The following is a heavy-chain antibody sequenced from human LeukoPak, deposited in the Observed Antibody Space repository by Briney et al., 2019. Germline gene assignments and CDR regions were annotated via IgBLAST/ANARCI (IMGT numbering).Heavy chain of an antibody. D-gene: IGHD1-1*01. J-gene: IGHJ4*02. Sequence: GGSLRLSCAASGFTFSSYAMHWVRQAPGRGLEWVAVISYDGSNNYYADSVKGRFTISRDNSKNTLYLQMNSLRAEDTAVYYCAREARTLQLERLYYFDYWGQGTLVTVSS. CDR1: GFTFSSYA. V-gene: IGHV3-30-3*01. CDR2: ISYDGSNN. CDR3: AREARTLQLERLYYFDY.